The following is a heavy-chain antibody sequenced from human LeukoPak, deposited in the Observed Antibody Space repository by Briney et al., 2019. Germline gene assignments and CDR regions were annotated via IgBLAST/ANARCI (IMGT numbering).Heavy chain of an antibody. Sequence: PGGSMRLSCAASGFTFSSYSMNWVRQPPGKGLEWIGEINHSGSTNYNPSLKSRVTISVDTSKNQFSLKLSSVTAADTAVYYCARGLTPASVVVITSTAYDYWGQGTLVTVSS. J-gene: IGHJ4*02. CDR3: ARGLTPASVVVITSTAYDY. D-gene: IGHD3-22*01. V-gene: IGHV4-34*01. CDR2: INHSGST. CDR1: GFTFSSYS.